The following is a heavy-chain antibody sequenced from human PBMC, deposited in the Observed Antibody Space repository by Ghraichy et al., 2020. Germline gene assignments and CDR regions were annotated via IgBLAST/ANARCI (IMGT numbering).Heavy chain of an antibody. J-gene: IGHJ3*02. CDR1: GDSVSSNSAH. D-gene: IGHD2-8*01. CDR3: ARGSNYAFDI. V-gene: IGHV6-1*01. Sequence: SQTISLTCAISGDSVSSNSAHWNWIRQSPSRGLEWLGRTYYRSKWYHDFAVSVKSRVTVNPDTSKNQFSLQLNSVTPEDTAVYYCARGSNYAFDIWGQGAMVTVSS. CDR2: TYYRSKWYH.